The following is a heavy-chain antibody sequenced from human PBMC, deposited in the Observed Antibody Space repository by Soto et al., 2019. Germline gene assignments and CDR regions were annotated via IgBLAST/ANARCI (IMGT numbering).Heavy chain of an antibody. D-gene: IGHD2-15*01. CDR3: ARAKYYSGGSCYYYYGMDV. CDR1: GYSFTSYW. V-gene: IGHV5-51*01. CDR2: IYPGDSDT. J-gene: IGHJ6*02. Sequence: PGESLKICCNCCGYSFTSYWIGWVCQMPGKGLEWMGIIYPGDSDTRYSPSFQGQVTISADKSISTAYLQWSSLKASDTAMYYCARAKYYSGGSCYYYYGMDVWGQGTTVTVSS.